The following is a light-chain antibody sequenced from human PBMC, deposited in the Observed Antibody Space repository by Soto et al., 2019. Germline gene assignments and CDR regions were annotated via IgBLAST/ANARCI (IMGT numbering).Light chain of an antibody. CDR1: SSDVGSYNI. V-gene: IGLV2-23*02. J-gene: IGLJ2*01. CDR3: CSYAGNSYVV. Sequence: QSALTQPASVSGSPGQSITISCTGTSSDVGSYNIVSWYQQHPGKAPKLMIYEVSKRPSGVSNRFSGSKSGNTASLTISGLQAEDEADYYCCSYAGNSYVVFGGGTKLTVL. CDR2: EVS.